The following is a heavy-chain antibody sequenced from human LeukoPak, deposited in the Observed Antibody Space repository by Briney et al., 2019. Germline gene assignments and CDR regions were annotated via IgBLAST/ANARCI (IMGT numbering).Heavy chain of an antibody. J-gene: IGHJ4*02. Sequence: GGSLRLSCAASGFTFSIYEMNWVRQAPGKGLEWVSYISSSGNTIYYADSVKGRFTISRDNAKNSLYLQMNSLRAEDTAVYYCARIHKLGILAHFDYWGQGTLVTVSS. CDR1: GFTFSIYE. CDR2: ISSSGNTI. CDR3: ARIHKLGILAHFDY. D-gene: IGHD7-27*01. V-gene: IGHV3-48*03.